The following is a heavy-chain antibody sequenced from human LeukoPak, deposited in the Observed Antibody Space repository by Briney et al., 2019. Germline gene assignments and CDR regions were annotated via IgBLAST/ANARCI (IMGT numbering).Heavy chain of an antibody. V-gene: IGHV7-4-1*02. CDR3: ARRPYCTNGVCYGELGFDP. Sequence: VKVSCKASGYTFTSYAMNWVRQAPGQGLEWMGWINTNTGNPTYAQGFTGRFVFSLDTSVSTAYLQISSLKAEDTAVYYCARRPYCTNGVCYGELGFDPWGQGTLVTVSS. D-gene: IGHD2-8*01. J-gene: IGHJ5*02. CDR2: INTNTGNP. CDR1: GYTFTSYA.